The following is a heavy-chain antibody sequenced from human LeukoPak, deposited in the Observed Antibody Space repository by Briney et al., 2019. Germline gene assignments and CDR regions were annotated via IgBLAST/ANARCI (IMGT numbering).Heavy chain of an antibody. CDR2: IYYSGTT. Sequence: PSETLSLTCTVSAGSVSSGSYYWGWIRQPPGKGLEWNGSIYYSGTTYYTPCLKTRVPMSVDTSRNQFSLKLSSVTAADAAVYYCARHGYSYSLYYFDYWGQGTLVTVSS. D-gene: IGHD5-18*01. V-gene: IGHV4-39*01. J-gene: IGHJ4*02. CDR3: ARHGYSYSLYYFDY. CDR1: AGSVSSGSYY.